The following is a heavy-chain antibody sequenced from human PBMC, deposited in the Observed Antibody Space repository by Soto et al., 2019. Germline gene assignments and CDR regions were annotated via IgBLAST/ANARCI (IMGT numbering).Heavy chain of an antibody. CDR1: VFTVRSNY. V-gene: IGHV3-53*01. CDR3: ARGSSGSDSPFDY. Sequence: EVQLVDSGVGLIQPGGSVRLSCAASVFTVRSNYMSWVRQAPGKGLELGSVIYSGGSTYYADSVKGRFTISRHNSKNTMHLQMTSSRAEATAVYYCARGSSGSDSPFDYWGQGTLVTFSS. D-gene: IGHD3-22*01. J-gene: IGHJ4*02. CDR2: IYSGGST.